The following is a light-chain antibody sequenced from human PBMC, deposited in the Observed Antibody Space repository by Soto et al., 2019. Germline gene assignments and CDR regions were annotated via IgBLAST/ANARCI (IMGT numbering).Light chain of an antibody. CDR2: DNN. CDR3: GTWDSRLSAVV. V-gene: IGLV1-51*01. Sequence: QSVLTQPPSVSAAPGQTVTISCAGSSSIIGNNYVSRYQQLPGTAPKLLIYDNNKRPSGIPDRFSGSKSGTSATLGITGLQAGDEADYYYGTWDSRLSAVVFGGGTKLTVL. J-gene: IGLJ2*01. CDR1: SSIIGNNY.